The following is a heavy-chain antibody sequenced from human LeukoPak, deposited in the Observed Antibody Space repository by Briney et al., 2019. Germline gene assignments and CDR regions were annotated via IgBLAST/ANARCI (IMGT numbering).Heavy chain of an antibody. V-gene: IGHV1-2*02. CDR3: ARGPEEQDIVVVPAAPDY. D-gene: IGHD2-2*01. CDR2: INPNSGGT. CDR1: GYTFTGYY. Sequence: GASVKVSCKASGYTFTGYYMHWVRQAPGQGLEWMGWINPNSGGTNYAQKFQGRVTMTRDTSISTAYMELSRLRSDDTAVYYCARGPEEQDIVVVPAAPDYWGQGTLVTVSS. J-gene: IGHJ4*02.